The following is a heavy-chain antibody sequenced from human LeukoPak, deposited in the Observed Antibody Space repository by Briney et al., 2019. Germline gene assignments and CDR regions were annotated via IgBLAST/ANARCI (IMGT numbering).Heavy chain of an antibody. CDR1: GFTFSSYG. D-gene: IGHD6-19*01. CDR2: ISGSGGST. J-gene: IGHJ5*02. CDR3: AKDPSKKPYSSGWYKSS. Sequence: PGGSLRLSCAASGFTFSSYGMSWVRQAPGKGLEWVSAISGSGGSTYYADSVKGRFTISRDNSKNTLYLQMNSLRAEDTAVYYCAKDPSKKPYSSGWYKSSWGQGTLVTVSS. V-gene: IGHV3-23*01.